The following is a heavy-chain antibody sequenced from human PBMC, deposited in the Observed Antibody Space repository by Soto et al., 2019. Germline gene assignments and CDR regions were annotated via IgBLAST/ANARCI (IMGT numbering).Heavy chain of an antibody. CDR1: GFTFSSYA. D-gene: IGHD4-17*01. J-gene: IGHJ4*02. V-gene: IGHV3-23*01. CDR3: AKDPYGDSVRDY. Sequence: PGGSLRLSCAASGFTFSSYAMSWVRQAPGKGLEWVSAISGSGGSTYYADSVKGRFTISRDNSKNALYLQMNSLRAEDTAVYYCAKDPYGDSVRDYWGQGTLVTVSS. CDR2: ISGSGGST.